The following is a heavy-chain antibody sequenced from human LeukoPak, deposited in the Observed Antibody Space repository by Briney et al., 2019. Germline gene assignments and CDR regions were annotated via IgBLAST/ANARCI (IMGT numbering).Heavy chain of an antibody. J-gene: IGHJ5*02. CDR3: ARSLGIAVS. CDR1: GYTFTSYG. D-gene: IGHD6-19*01. CDR2: ISAYNGNT. Sequence: GASVKVSCKASGYTFTSYGISWVRQAPGQGLEWMGWISAYNGNTNYAQKFQGRVTITVDKSTSTAYMELSSLRSEDTAVYYCARSLGIAVSWGQGTLVTVSS. V-gene: IGHV1-18*01.